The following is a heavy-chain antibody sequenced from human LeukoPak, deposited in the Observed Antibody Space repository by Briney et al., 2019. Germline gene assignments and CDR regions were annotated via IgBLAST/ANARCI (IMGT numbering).Heavy chain of an antibody. Sequence: PSETLSLTCAVSGGSISSGGYSWSWIRQPPGKGLEWIGYIYHSGSTYYNPSLKSRVTISVDRSKNQFSLKLSSVTAADTAVYYCARAVDYDILTGYRPSLFDNWFDPWGQGTLVTVSS. J-gene: IGHJ5*02. D-gene: IGHD3-9*01. CDR2: IYHSGST. V-gene: IGHV4-30-2*01. CDR3: ARAVDYDILTGYRPSLFDNWFDP. CDR1: GGSISSGGYS.